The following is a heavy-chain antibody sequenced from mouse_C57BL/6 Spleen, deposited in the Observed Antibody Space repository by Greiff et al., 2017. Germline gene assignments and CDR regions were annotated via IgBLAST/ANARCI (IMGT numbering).Heavy chain of an antibody. CDR2: ISGGGGNT. CDR3: ARHGAYAMDY. V-gene: IGHV5-9*01. Sequence: DVKLVESGGGLVKPGGSLKLSCAASGFTFSSYTMSWVRQTPEKRLEWVATISGGGGNTYYPDSVKGRFTISRDNAKNTLYLQMSSLRSEDTALYYCARHGAYAMDYWGQGTSVTVSS. CDR1: GFTFSSYT. J-gene: IGHJ4*01.